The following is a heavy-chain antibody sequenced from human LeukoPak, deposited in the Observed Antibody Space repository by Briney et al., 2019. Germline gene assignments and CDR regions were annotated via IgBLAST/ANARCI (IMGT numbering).Heavy chain of an antibody. CDR3: ARGDVGRQLGENWFDP. CDR1: GGSISSGSYY. D-gene: IGHD6-13*01. V-gene: IGHV4-61*02. J-gene: IGHJ5*02. CDR2: IYTSGGT. Sequence: TSQTLSLTCTVSGGSISSGSYYWSWIRQPAGKGLEWIGRIYTSGGTNYNPSLKSRVTISVDTSKNQFSLKLSSVTAADTAVYYCARGDVGRQLGENWFDPWGQGTLVTVSS.